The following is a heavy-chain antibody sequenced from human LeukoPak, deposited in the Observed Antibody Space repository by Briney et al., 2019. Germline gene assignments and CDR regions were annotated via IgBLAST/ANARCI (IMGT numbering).Heavy chain of an antibody. Sequence: GGSLRLSCAASGFTFSSYSMNWVRQAPGKGLEWVSSISSSSSYIYYADSVKGRFTTSRDNAKNSLYLQMNSLRAEDTAVYYCAREPRLPEGQYYYYYMDVWGKGTTVTVSS. CDR2: ISSSSSYI. D-gene: IGHD4-11*01. J-gene: IGHJ6*03. CDR3: AREPRLPEGQYYYYYMDV. CDR1: GFTFSSYS. V-gene: IGHV3-21*01.